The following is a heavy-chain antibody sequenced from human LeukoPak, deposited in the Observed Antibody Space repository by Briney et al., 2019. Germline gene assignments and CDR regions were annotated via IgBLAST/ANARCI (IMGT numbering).Heavy chain of an antibody. CDR2: ISYDGSNK. CDR1: GFTFSSYA. V-gene: IGHV3-30-3*01. J-gene: IGHJ6*02. Sequence: PGRSLRLSCAASGFTFSSYAMHWVRQAPGKGLEWVAVISYDGSNKYYADSVKGRFTISRDNSKHTLYLQMNSLRAEDTAVYYCARDDFWSGWYYYYGMDVWGQGTTVTVSS. CDR3: ARDDFWSGWYYYYGMDV. D-gene: IGHD3-3*01.